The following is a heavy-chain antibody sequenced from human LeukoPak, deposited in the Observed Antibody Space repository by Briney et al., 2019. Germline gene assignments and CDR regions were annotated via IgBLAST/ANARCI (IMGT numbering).Heavy chain of an antibody. CDR3: SRGPIQLWLHNAMDV. J-gene: IGHJ6*02. Sequence: GGSLRLSCTASGFTFGDYAMSWVRQAPGKGLEWVGFIRSKAYRGTTEYAESVKGRFTISRDDSKSIAYLQMNSLKTEDTAVYFCSRGPIQLWLHNAMDVWGQGTTVTVSS. V-gene: IGHV3-49*04. D-gene: IGHD5-18*01. CDR2: IRSKAYRGTT. CDR1: GFTFGDYA.